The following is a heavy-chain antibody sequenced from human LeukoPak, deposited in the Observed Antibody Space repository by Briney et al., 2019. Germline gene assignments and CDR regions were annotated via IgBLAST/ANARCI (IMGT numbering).Heavy chain of an antibody. V-gene: IGHV3-74*01. CDR3: VRDFRSADY. J-gene: IGHJ4*02. CDR2: ICPDGTVT. Sequence: GGSLRLSCAASGFSFSTYCMHWVRQAPGKGPMWVSRICPDGTVTNYADSVKARFSISRDNARDTVYLQMNSLRAEDTAVYYCVRDFRSADYWGQGTLVTVSS. CDR1: GFSFSTYC.